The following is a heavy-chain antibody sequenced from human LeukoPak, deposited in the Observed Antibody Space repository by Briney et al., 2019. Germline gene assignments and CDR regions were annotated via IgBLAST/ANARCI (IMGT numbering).Heavy chain of an antibody. V-gene: IGHV3-30-3*01. J-gene: IGHJ4*02. CDR2: ISYDGSNK. CDR1: GFTFSSYA. CDR3: AIYSGSSGYYPFDY. D-gene: IGHD3-22*01. Sequence: GGSLRLSCAASGFTFSSYAIHWVRQAPGKGLDWVAVISYDGSNKYYADSVKGRFTISRDNSKNTLYLQMNSLRDEDTAVYYCAIYSGSSGYYPFDYWGQGTLVTVSS.